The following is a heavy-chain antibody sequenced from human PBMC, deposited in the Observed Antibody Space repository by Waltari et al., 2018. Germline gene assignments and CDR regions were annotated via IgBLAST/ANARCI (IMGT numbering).Heavy chain of an antibody. Sequence: QLQLQESGPRLVKPSETLSLTCSVSGGSISSSSYHWGWIRQSPGKGLEWIGSFYYSGSTYYNPALKSRVTISVDTFKKQLSLRLTSVTAADTAVYYCARTRTTSSYLQYYYYMDVWGRGTTVTISS. CDR3: ARTRTTSSYLQYYYYMDV. CDR1: GGSISSSSYH. V-gene: IGHV4-39*07. CDR2: FYYSGST. J-gene: IGHJ6*03. D-gene: IGHD3-22*01.